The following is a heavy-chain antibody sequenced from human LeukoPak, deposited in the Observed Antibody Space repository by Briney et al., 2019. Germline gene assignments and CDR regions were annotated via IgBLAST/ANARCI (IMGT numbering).Heavy chain of an antibody. D-gene: IGHD6-13*01. J-gene: IGHJ4*02. CDR2: IWYDGSNK. CDR1: GFTFSTYS. V-gene: IGHV3-33*08. Sequence: GGSLRLSCAASGFTFSTYSMNWVRQAPGKGLEWVAVIWYDGSNKYYADSVKGRFTISRDNSKNTLYLQMNSLRAEDTAVYYCARDAVYSSSWQYYWGQGTLVTVSS. CDR3: ARDAVYSSSWQYY.